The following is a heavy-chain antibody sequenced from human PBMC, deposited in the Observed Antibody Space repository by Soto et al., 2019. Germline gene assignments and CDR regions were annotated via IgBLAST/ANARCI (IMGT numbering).Heavy chain of an antibody. V-gene: IGHV3-74*03. J-gene: IGHJ4*02. CDR1: GFTFSSYW. CDR3: XXXXXXXXXXXXXN. Sequence: EAQLVQSGGGLVQPGGSMRLSCTASGFTFSSYWMHWVRXAXXXXXXWVSSIKTDGSLTPYADSVKGRFTISRDNAKNTAYLQMXXXXXXXXXXXXXXXXXXXXXXXXXXNWGQGTLVAVSS. CDR2: IKTDGSLT.